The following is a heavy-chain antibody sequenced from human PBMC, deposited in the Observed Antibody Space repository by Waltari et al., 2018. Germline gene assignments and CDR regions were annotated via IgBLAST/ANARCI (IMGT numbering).Heavy chain of an antibody. CDR2: ISSSSSYR. D-gene: IGHD5-12*01. V-gene: IGHV3-21*01. Sequence: EVQLVESGGGLVKPGGSLRLSCAASGFTFSSYSMNWVRQAPGKGLEGVSSISSSSSYRYYADSVKGRFTISRDNAKNSLYLQMNSLRAEDTAVYYCARGHSGYAPWGQGTLVTVSS. CDR3: ARGHSGYAP. J-gene: IGHJ5*02. CDR1: GFTFSSYS.